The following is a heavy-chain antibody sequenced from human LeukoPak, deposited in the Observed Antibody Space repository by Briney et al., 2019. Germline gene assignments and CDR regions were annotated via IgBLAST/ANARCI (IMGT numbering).Heavy chain of an antibody. CDR3: ARDGNSKDFWSGYQTDDAFDI. V-gene: IGHV3-30*04. CDR1: GFTFSSYA. CDR2: ISYDGSNK. D-gene: IGHD3-3*01. Sequence: GGSLRLSCAASGFTFSSYAMHWVRQAPGKGLEWVAVISYDGSNKYYADSVKGRFTISRDNSKNTLYLQMNSLRAEDTAVYYCARDGNSKDFWSGYQTDDAFDIWGQGTMVTVSS. J-gene: IGHJ3*02.